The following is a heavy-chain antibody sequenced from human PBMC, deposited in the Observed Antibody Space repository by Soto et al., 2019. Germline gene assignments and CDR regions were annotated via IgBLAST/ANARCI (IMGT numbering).Heavy chain of an antibody. Sequence: SETMSLTNTVSGGSISCGGDYWSWIRQHPGKGLEWIGYIYYSGSTYYNPSLKSRVTISVDTSKNQFSLKLSSVTAADTAVYYCARGVNDYGDPYNWFDPWGQGTLVTVSS. J-gene: IGHJ5*02. CDR3: ARGVNDYGDPYNWFDP. CDR1: GGSISCGGDY. V-gene: IGHV4-31*03. CDR2: IYYSGST. D-gene: IGHD4-17*01.